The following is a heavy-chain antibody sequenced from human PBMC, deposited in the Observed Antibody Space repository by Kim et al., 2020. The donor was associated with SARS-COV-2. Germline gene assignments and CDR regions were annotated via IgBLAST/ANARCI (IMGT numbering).Heavy chain of an antibody. CDR3: ARVATSPRRPIDY. V-gene: IGHV4-4*07. Sequence: DYTPSLRGRAPMSLDPSKIQFSLKLTSVTAADTAVYYCARVATSPRRPIDYWGQGTLVTVSS. J-gene: IGHJ4*02.